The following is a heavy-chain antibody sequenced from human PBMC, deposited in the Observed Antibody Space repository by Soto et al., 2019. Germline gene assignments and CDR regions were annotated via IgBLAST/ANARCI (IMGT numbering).Heavy chain of an antibody. V-gene: IGHV4-59*01. CDR3: ARADGYSYGVDY. Sequence: SETLSLTCTVSGGSISSYYWSWIRQPPGKGLEWIGYIYYSGSTNYNPSLKSRVTISVDTSKNQFSLKLSSVTAADTAVYYCARADGYSYGVDYWGQGTLVTVS. CDR2: IYYSGST. J-gene: IGHJ4*02. CDR1: GGSISSYY. D-gene: IGHD5-18*01.